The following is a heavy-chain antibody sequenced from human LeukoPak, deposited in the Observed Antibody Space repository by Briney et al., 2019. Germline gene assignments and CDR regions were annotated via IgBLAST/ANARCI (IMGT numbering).Heavy chain of an antibody. Sequence: GGSLRLSCAASGFAFSSYAISSVRQAPGQGLEWVSAISGSGGSTYYAASVKGRFTISRDNSKNTLYLQMNSLRAEETALYYCARKLGYYYDSSGYQYYFDYWGQGTLVTVSS. CDR3: ARKLGYYYDSSGYQYYFDY. D-gene: IGHD3-22*01. CDR2: ISGSGGST. J-gene: IGHJ4*02. V-gene: IGHV3-23*01. CDR1: GFAFSSYA.